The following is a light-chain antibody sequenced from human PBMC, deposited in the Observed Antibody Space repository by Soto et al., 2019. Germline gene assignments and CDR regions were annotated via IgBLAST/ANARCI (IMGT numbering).Light chain of an antibody. CDR1: SSDVGGYNY. CDR3: SSYAGSNNVV. CDR2: EVS. Sequence: QSVLTLPPSASGSPGQSVTISCTGTSSDVGGYNYVSWYQQHPGKAPKLVIYEVSKRPSGVPDRFSGSKSGNTASLTVSGLQAEDEADYYCSSYAGSNNVVFGGGTKLTVL. J-gene: IGLJ2*01. V-gene: IGLV2-8*01.